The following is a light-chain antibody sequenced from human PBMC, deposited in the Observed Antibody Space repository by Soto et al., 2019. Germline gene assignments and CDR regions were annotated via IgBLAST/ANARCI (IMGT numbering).Light chain of an antibody. CDR2: EDN. CDR3: QSYDTSSMV. CDR1: SGSIASNY. V-gene: IGLV6-57*04. J-gene: IGLJ2*01. Sequence: NFMLTQPHSVSESPGKTVTISCTRSSGSIASNYVQWYQQRPGSAPTIVIFEDNQRPSGVPDRFSGSIDRSSNSASLTISGLQTEDEADYYCQSYDTSSMVFGGGTQLTVL.